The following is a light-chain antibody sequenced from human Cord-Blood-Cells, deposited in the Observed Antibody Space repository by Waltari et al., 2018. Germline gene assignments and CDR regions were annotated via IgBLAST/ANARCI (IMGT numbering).Light chain of an antibody. CDR2: AAS. CDR3: QQYNSYWT. Sequence: DIQMTQSPSSLSASVGDRVTITCRASQSISSYLNWYQQKPGKAPKLLIYAASSLESGVPSRFSGSGSGTEFTLTISSLQPDDFATYYCQQYNSYWTFGQWTKVEIK. V-gene: IGKV1-5*01. CDR1: QSISSY. J-gene: IGKJ1*01.